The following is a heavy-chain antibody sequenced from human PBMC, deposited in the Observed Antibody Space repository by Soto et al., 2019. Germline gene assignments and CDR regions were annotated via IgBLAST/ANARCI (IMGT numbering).Heavy chain of an antibody. D-gene: IGHD3-10*01. CDR2: IIPIFGTA. J-gene: IGHJ5*02. Sequence: GXSVKVSCKASGGPFSSYAIIWVRQAPGQGLEWMGGIIPIFGTANYAQKFQGRVTITADKSTSTAYMELSSLRSEDTAVYYCEARWFGELTWFDPWGQGTLVTVSS. V-gene: IGHV1-69*06. CDR3: EARWFGELTWFDP. CDR1: GGPFSSYA.